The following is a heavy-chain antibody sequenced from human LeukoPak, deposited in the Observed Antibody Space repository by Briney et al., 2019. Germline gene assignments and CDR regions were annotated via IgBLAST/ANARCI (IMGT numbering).Heavy chain of an antibody. CDR1: GYTFTSYW. Sequence: ASVKVSCKASGYTFTSYWIGWVRQMPGKGLEWMGIIYPGASDTIYSPSFQGQVTISADKSISTAYLQWSSLKASDTAMYYCARLASVSIDYWGQGTLVTVSS. CDR2: IYPGASDT. J-gene: IGHJ4*02. CDR3: ARLASVSIDY. V-gene: IGHV5-51*01.